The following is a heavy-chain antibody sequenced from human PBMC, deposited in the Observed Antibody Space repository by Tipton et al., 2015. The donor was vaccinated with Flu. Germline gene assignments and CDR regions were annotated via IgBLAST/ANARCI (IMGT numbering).Heavy chain of an antibody. Sequence: TLSLTCTVSGGSINSTTYYWGWVRQPPGKGLEWIATVFHSGLTYYNPSLKSRVSISIDTSKNQFSLRMNSVTAADSAVYYCARDFHPTRKWFDPWGQRTLVGVS. CDR2: VFHSGLT. CDR3: ARDFHPTRKWFDP. CDR1: GGSINSTTYY. J-gene: IGHJ5*02. V-gene: IGHV4-39*07.